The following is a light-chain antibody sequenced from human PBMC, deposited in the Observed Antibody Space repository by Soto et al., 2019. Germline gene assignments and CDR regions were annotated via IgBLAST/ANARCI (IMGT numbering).Light chain of an antibody. CDR2: AAS. CDR1: QSISTY. V-gene: IGKV1-39*01. J-gene: IGKJ1*01. Sequence: DIQMTQSPSFLSASVGDRVTITCRASQSISTYLNWYQQKPGTAPKLLIYAASSLQSGVPSRFSGSGSGTDFTLTISSLQPEDFATYFCQQSYSTPRTLGQGTKVDIK. CDR3: QQSYSTPRT.